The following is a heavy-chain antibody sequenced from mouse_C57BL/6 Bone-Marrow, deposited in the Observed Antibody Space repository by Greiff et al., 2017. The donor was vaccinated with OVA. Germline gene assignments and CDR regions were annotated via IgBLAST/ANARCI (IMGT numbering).Heavy chain of an antibody. CDR3: ARGYYGTPDY. D-gene: IGHD2-1*01. V-gene: IGHV1-19*01. CDR2: INPYNGGT. Sequence: EVMLVESGPVLVKPGASVKMSCKASGYTFTDYYMNWVKQSHGKSLEWIGVINPYNGGTSYNQKFKGKATLTVDKSSSPDYMELNSLTSEDSAVYYCARGYYGTPDYWGQGTSVTVSS. CDR1: GYTFTDYY. J-gene: IGHJ4*01.